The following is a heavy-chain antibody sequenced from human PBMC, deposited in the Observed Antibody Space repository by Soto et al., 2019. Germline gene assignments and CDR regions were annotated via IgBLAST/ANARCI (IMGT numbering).Heavy chain of an antibody. CDR1: GFTLSTSW. CDR2: INQDGNEK. J-gene: IGHJ4*02. Sequence: GGSLRLSCAASGFTLSTSWMSWVREAPGKGLEWVANINQDGNEKYYVDSVKGRFTISRDNAKNSLHLQMNSLRAEDTAVYYCARNRASSGTWGQGTLVTVSS. D-gene: IGHD3-22*01. V-gene: IGHV3-7*01. CDR3: ARNRASSGT.